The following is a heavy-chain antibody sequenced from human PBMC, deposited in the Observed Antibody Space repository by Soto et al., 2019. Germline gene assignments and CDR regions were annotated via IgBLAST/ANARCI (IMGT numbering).Heavy chain of an antibody. J-gene: IGHJ4*02. CDR3: ARVRGGSLYLFDY. Sequence: QVQLVQSGAEVKKPGASVKVSCKASGYTFTGYYMHWVRQAPGQGLERMGWINPNSGGTNYAQKFQGWVNMTRDTSISTAYMELSRLRSDDTAVYYCARVRGGSLYLFDYWGQGTLVTVSS. V-gene: IGHV1-2*04. CDR1: GYTFTGYY. D-gene: IGHD2-15*01. CDR2: INPNSGGT.